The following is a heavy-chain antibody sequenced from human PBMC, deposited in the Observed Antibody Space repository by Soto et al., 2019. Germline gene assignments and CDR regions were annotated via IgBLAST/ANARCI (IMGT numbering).Heavy chain of an antibody. CDR1: GFSVSSKY. J-gene: IGHJ4*02. Sequence: GGSLRLSCAASGFSVSSKYMNWVRQAPGKGLEWVSVIYRGGSTYYADSVKGRFTISRDVSKNTVSLQMNSLRDEDTAVYYCAVGSGPTNYYDILTGPQGVFDSWGQGTLVTVSS. CDR3: AVGSGPTNYYDILTGPQGVFDS. V-gene: IGHV3-53*05. CDR2: IYRGGST. D-gene: IGHD3-9*01.